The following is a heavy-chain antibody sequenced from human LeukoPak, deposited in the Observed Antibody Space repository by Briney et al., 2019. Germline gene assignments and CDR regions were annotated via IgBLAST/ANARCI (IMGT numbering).Heavy chain of an antibody. J-gene: IGHJ4*02. Sequence: SETLSLTCTVSGGSISSYYWTWIRQPPGKGLEWIGYIYYTGATSYNPSLKSRVTISVDTSKKQFSLKLTSVTAADTAVYYCARDYKYYDSGSYYDYWGQGTLVTVSS. D-gene: IGHD3-10*01. CDR3: ARDYKYYDSGSYYDY. CDR2: IYYTGAT. V-gene: IGHV4-59*12. CDR1: GGSISSYY.